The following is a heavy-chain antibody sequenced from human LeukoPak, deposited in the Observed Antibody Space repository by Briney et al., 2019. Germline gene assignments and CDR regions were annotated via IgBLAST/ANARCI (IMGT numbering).Heavy chain of an antibody. D-gene: IGHD2-2*01. CDR1: GFTVSGNY. V-gene: IGHV3-53*01. CDR3: ASDSRSYYYYYGMDV. Sequence: GGSLRLSCAASGFTVSGNYLTWVRQAPGKGLEWVSVIYSGGSTSYADSVKGRFTISRDNSKNTLYLQMNSLRAEDTAVYYCASDSRSYYYYYGMDVWGQGTTVTVSS. CDR2: IYSGGST. J-gene: IGHJ6*02.